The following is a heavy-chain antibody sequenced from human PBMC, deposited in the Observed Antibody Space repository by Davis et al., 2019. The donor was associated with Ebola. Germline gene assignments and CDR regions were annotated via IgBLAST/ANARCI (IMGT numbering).Heavy chain of an antibody. CDR2: ISYDGSNK. D-gene: IGHD6-19*01. V-gene: IGHV3-30-3*01. CDR3: AKGPTRSGYY. Sequence: GGSLRLSCAASGFTFDDYAMHWVRQAPGKGLEWVAVISYDGSNKYYADSVKGRFTISRDNSQNTLYLQMTGLRAEDTAIYYCAKGPTRSGYYWGQGTLVTVSS. CDR1: GFTFDDYA. J-gene: IGHJ4*02.